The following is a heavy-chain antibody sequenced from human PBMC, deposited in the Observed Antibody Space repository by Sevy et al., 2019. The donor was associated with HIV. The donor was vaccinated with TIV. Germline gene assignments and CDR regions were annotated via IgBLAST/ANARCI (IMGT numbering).Heavy chain of an antibody. CDR1: GFTFSSYS. CDR2: ISSSSSYI. CDR3: ARVVPPPAAEVY. D-gene: IGHD6-13*01. V-gene: IGHV3-21*01. J-gene: IGHJ4*02. Sequence: GGSLRLSCAASGFTFSSYSMNWVRQAPGKGLEWVSSISSSSSYIYYADSVKGRFTISRDNAKNSLYLQMNSLRAEDTAVYYCARVVPPPAAEVYWGQGTLVTVSS.